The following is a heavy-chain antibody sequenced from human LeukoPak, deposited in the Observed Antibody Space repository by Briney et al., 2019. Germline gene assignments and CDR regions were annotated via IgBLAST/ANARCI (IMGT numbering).Heavy chain of an antibody. CDR3: ARVIGSSSSKVKRSYYYMDV. CDR1: GFFFDDYA. V-gene: IGHV3-9*01. D-gene: IGHD6-6*01. Sequence: GGSLRLSCAASGFFFDDYAMHWVRQAPGKGLEWVSSISWNSSSIGYADSVKGRFTISRDNAKNTLYLQMNSLRAEDTAVYYCARVIGSSSSKVKRSYYYMDVWGKGTTVTVSS. CDR2: ISWNSSSI. J-gene: IGHJ6*03.